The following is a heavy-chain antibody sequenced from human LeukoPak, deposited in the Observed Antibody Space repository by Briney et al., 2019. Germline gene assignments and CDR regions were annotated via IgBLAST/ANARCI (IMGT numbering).Heavy chain of an antibody. Sequence: GGSLRLSCAASGFTFSSYGMHWVRQAPGEGLEWVAFISNDGSNKNYADSVKGRFTISRDNSKNTLYLQMNSLRAEDTAVYYCAKGQRFYGEYYFDYWGQRTLVTVSS. CDR1: GFTFSSYG. V-gene: IGHV3-30*18. J-gene: IGHJ4*02. CDR2: ISNDGSNK. D-gene: IGHD4-17*01. CDR3: AKGQRFYGEYYFDY.